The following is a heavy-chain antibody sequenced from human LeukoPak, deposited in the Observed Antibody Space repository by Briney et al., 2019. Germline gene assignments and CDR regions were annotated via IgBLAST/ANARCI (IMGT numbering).Heavy chain of an antibody. D-gene: IGHD3-16*01. CDR3: ARDVRGGEDY. V-gene: IGHV1-18*01. J-gene: IGHJ4*02. CDR1: GYSFTNHP. CDR2: ISEYSDIT. Sequence: ASVKVSCKTSGYSFTNHPITWVRQAPGQGLEWVGWISEYSDITKYAQKFQGRVTLTKDTSTTTAHMELRSLTSDDTAVYYCARDVRGGEDYWGQGTLVTVSS.